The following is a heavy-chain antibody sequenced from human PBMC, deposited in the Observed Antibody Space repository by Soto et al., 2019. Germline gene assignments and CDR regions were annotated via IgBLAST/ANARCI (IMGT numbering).Heavy chain of an antibody. D-gene: IGHD3-22*01. CDR1: GFTFSSYA. Sequence: QVQLVESGGGVVQPGRSLRLSCAASGFTFSSYAMHWVRQAPGKGLEWVPVISYDGTNKYYADSVKGRFTISSDNSKNTLNLQMNGLRAEDTAVYYCASAKYYYDSSGYLPLDYWGQGTMVTVSS. CDR3: ASAKYYYDSSGYLPLDY. J-gene: IGHJ4*02. CDR2: ISYDGTNK. V-gene: IGHV3-30-3*01.